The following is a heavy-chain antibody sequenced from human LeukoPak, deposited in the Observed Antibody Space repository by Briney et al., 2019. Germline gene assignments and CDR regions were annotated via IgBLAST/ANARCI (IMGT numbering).Heavy chain of an antibody. Sequence: GGSLRLSCAASGFTFSSYAMHRVRQAPGKGLEWVAVISYDGSNKYYADSVKGRFTISRDNSKNTLYLQMNSLRAEDTAVYYCARGQGCFDYWGQGTLVTVSS. V-gene: IGHV3-30*04. CDR2: ISYDGSNK. CDR3: ARGQGCFDY. J-gene: IGHJ4*02. CDR1: GFTFSSYA. D-gene: IGHD6-19*01.